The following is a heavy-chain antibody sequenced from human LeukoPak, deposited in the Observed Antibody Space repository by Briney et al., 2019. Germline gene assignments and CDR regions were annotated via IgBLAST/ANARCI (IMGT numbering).Heavy chain of an antibody. D-gene: IGHD6-19*01. J-gene: IGHJ4*02. CDR3: ARGYSSGLPDY. Sequence: PGRSLRLSCAASGFTFSSYGMHWVRQAPGKGLEWATIISYDGSNKYFADSVKGRFTISRDNSKNTLYLQMNSLRAEDTAVYHCARGYSSGLPDYWGQGTLVTVSS. CDR2: ISYDGSNK. CDR1: GFTFSSYG. V-gene: IGHV3-30*03.